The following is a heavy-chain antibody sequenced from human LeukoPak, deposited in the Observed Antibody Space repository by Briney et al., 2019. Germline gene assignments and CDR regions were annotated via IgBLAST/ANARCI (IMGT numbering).Heavy chain of an antibody. CDR3: ARGNGYNYGYLDY. D-gene: IGHD5-18*01. J-gene: IGHJ4*02. V-gene: IGHV3-33*01. CDR2: VWHDGSNK. Sequence: GGSLRLSCAPSGFTFRSSGMHWVRQAPGKGLEWVTVVWHDGSNKYYADSVKGRFTVSRDNSKNTLYLQMNSLRAEDTAVYYCARGNGYNYGYLDYWGQGTLVTVSS. CDR1: GFTFRSSG.